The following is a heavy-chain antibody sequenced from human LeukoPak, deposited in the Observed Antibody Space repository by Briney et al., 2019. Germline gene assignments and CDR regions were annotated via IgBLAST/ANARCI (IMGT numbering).Heavy chain of an antibody. Sequence: ASVKVSCKTSRHTFTDYYIHWVRQAPGLGLEWMAWINPISGNANSAPKFRDRVTMTRDTSMYTVDMELISLRSDDTAVYYCAGPNLYGIDYWGQGTLVTVSS. D-gene: IGHD4-17*01. CDR1: RHTFTDYY. V-gene: IGHV1-2*02. CDR3: AGPNLYGIDY. CDR2: INPISGNA. J-gene: IGHJ4*02.